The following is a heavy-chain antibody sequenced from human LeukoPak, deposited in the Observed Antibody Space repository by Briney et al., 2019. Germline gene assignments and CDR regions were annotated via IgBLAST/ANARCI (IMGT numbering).Heavy chain of an antibody. CDR2: IYYSGST. CDR3: ARADSSGYYYFFFDY. CDR1: GGSISSYY. D-gene: IGHD3-22*01. Sequence: SETLSLTCTVSGGSISSYYWSWIRQPPGKGLEWIGYIYYSGSTNYNPSLKSRVTISVDTSKNQFSLKLSSVTAADTAVHYCARADSSGYYYFFFDYWGQGTLVTVYS. J-gene: IGHJ4*02. V-gene: IGHV4-59*01.